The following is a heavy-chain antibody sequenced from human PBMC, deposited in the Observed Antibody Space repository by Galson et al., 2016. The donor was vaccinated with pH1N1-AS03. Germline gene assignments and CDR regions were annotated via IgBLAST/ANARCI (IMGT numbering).Heavy chain of an antibody. CDR3: VRGSPHSSSTNYAFEF. V-gene: IGHV1-2*02. CDR2: INPNSGGT. CDR1: GYTFTGYH. D-gene: IGHD6-13*01. Sequence: SVKVSCKASGYTFTGYHIHWVRQAPGQGLEWMGWINPNSGGTNSAQKFQGRVTMTRDASISTTYMELSSLRSDDTAVYYCVRGSPHSSSTNYAFEFWGRGTMVTVSS. J-gene: IGHJ3*01.